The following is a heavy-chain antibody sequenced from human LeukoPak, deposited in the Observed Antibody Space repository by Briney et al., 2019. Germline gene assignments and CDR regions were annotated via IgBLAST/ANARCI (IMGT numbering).Heavy chain of an antibody. D-gene: IGHD4-17*01. CDR3: AKRPRATVTTIYFDY. CDR2: ISGSGGST. CDR1: GFTFSSYA. Sequence: GGSLRLSCAASGFTFSSYAMSWVRQAPGKGLEWVSAISGSGGSTYYADSVKGRFAISRDNSKNTLYLQMNSLRAEDTAVYYCAKRPRATVTTIYFDYWGQGTLVTVSS. J-gene: IGHJ4*02. V-gene: IGHV3-23*01.